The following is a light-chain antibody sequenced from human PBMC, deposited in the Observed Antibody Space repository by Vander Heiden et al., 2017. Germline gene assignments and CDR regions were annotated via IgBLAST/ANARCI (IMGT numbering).Light chain of an antibody. Sequence: SSELTQDPAVSVALGQTVRITCQGDSLGRFYANWYQQKPGQAPVLVIYGHTNRPSGIPDRFSGSRSGTIASLTISGAQAEDEADYYCNSRDSSGTRVFGGGTKVTVL. V-gene: IGLV3-19*01. CDR2: GHT. CDR1: SLGRFY. J-gene: IGLJ3*02. CDR3: NSRDSSGTRV.